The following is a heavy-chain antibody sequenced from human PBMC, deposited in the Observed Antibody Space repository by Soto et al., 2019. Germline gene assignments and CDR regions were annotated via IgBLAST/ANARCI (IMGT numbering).Heavy chain of an antibody. CDR2: IYYSGTT. V-gene: IGHV4-28*01. CDR3: ARREIQGPLDY. Sequence: SKTLSLTCAVSGYSISSSNWWGWIRQPPGKGLEWIGYIYYSGTTYYNPSLKSRVTMSVDTSKNQFSLKLTSVTAVDTAVYYCARREIQGPLDYWGQGTLVTVSS. CDR1: GYSISSSNW. J-gene: IGHJ4*02. D-gene: IGHD1-26*01.